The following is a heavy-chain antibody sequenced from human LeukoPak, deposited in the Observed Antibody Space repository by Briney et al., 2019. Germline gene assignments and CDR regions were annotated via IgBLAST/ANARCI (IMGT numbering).Heavy chain of an antibody. Sequence: GALRPSCAASGFTFSSYGMHWVRQAPGKGLEWVAVIWYDGSNKYYADSVKGRFTISRDNSKNTLYLQMNSLRAEDTAVYYCARGPQVLRFLEWLSTLRMDVWGQGTTVTVSS. CDR2: IWYDGSNK. V-gene: IGHV3-33*01. CDR3: ARGPQVLRFLEWLSTLRMDV. CDR1: GFTFSSYG. D-gene: IGHD3-3*01. J-gene: IGHJ6*02.